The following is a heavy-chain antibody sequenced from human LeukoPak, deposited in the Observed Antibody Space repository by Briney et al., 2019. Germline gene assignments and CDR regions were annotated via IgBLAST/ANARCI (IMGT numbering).Heavy chain of an antibody. CDR1: GFTFSGSA. D-gene: IGHD6-19*01. CDR2: IRSKANSYAT. CDR3: ARSAHSGYSSGWYWSDKLLTVFDY. J-gene: IGHJ4*02. Sequence: GGSLRLSCAASGFTFSGSAMHWVRQASGKGLEWVGRIRSKANSYATAYAASVKGRFTISRDDSKNTAYLQMNSLRAEDTAVYYCARSAHSGYSSGWYWSDKLLTVFDYWGQGTLVTVSS. V-gene: IGHV3-73*01.